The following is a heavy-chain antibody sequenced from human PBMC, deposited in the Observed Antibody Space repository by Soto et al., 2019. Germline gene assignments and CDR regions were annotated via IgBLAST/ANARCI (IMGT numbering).Heavy chain of an antibody. J-gene: IGHJ4*02. Sequence: ASVKVSCKASGYTLTSYGISWVRQAPGQGLEWMGWISAYNGNTNYAQKLQGRVTMTTDTSTSTAYMELRSLRSDDTAVYYCARPKYCSGGSCYYFDYWGQGTLVTVSS. V-gene: IGHV1-18*01. CDR1: GYTLTSYG. D-gene: IGHD2-15*01. CDR3: ARPKYCSGGSCYYFDY. CDR2: ISAYNGNT.